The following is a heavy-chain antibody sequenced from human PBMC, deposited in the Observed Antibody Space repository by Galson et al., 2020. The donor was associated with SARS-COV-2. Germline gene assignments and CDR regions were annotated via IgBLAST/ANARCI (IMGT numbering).Heavy chain of an antibody. Sequence: SGPTLVKPTQTLTLTCTFSGFSLSTSGMCVSWIRQPPGKALEWLALIDWDDDKYYSTSLKTRLTISKDTSKNQVVLTMTNMDPVDTATYYCARIPTLSNYYGSGSYHPLGGGYYYGMDVWGQGTTVTVSS. D-gene: IGHD3-10*01. CDR2: IDWDDDK. CDR3: ARIPTLSNYYGSGSYHPLGGGYYYGMDV. J-gene: IGHJ6*02. V-gene: IGHV2-70*01. CDR1: GFSLSTSGMC.